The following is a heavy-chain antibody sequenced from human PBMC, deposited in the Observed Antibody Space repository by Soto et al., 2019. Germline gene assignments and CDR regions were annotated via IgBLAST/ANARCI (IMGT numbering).Heavy chain of an antibody. J-gene: IGHJ3*02. CDR3: AIGWGGAFDI. V-gene: IGHV4-59*01. D-gene: IGHD3-10*01. CDR2: IYYSGST. CDR1: GGSISSYY. Sequence: QVQLQESGPGLVKPSETLSLTCTVSGGSISSYYWSWIRQPPGKGLECIGYIYYSGSTNYNPSLKSRVTISVDTAKNQCSLKLSSVTAADTAVYYCAIGWGGAFDIWGQGTMVTLSS.